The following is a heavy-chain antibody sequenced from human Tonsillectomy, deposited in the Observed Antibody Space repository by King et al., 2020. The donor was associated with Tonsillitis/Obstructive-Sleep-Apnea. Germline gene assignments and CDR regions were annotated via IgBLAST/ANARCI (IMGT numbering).Heavy chain of an antibody. V-gene: IGHV5-51*03. D-gene: IGHD3-22*01. CDR1: GYRFTSYW. CDR3: ARTLTEDSSDY. J-gene: IGHJ4*02. Sequence: VQLVESGAEVKKPGESLKISCKGSGYRFTSYWSGWVRQMPGKGLEWMGIIHPGDSDTRYSPPFQGQVTISADKSISTAYLQWSSLKAADTAMYYCARTLTEDSSDYWGQGTLVTGSS. CDR2: IHPGDSDT.